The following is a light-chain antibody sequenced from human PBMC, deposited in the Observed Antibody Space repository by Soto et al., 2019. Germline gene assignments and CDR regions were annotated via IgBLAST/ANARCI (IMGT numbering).Light chain of an antibody. CDR2: GAS. Sequence: LTQSPGALSFSPRERATLSCRASQSVRTSSLAWYQQKPGQAPRFLIYGASTRATGIPVRFSGSGSGTDFTLTISRLEPEDFAVYYCQPYGSSPPVTFGQGAKVDIK. CDR3: QPYGSSPPVT. V-gene: IGKV3-20*01. CDR1: QSVRTSS. J-gene: IGKJ1*01.